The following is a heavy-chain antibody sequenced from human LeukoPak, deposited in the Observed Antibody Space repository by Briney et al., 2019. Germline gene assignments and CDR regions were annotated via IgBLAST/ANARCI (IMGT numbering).Heavy chain of an antibody. Sequence: GGSLRLSCAASGFTFSSYGMHWVRQAPGKGLEWVAFIRYDGSNKYYADSVKGRFTISRDNSKNTLYLQMNSLRAEDTAVYYCAKVSGSYSSGWYYFDYWGQGTLVTVSS. J-gene: IGHJ4*02. CDR1: GFTFSSYG. CDR2: IRYDGSNK. CDR3: AKVSGSYSSGWYYFDY. V-gene: IGHV3-30*02. D-gene: IGHD6-19*01.